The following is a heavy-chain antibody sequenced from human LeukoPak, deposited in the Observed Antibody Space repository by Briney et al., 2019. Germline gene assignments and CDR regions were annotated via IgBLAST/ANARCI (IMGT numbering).Heavy chain of an antibody. V-gene: IGHV1-18*04. CDR2: ISAYNGNT. Sequence: ASVKVSCKASGYTFTSYGISWVRQAPGQGLEWMGWISAYNGNTNYAQKPQGRVTMTTDTSTSTAYMELRSLRSDDTAVYYCASQPYYYGSGGGRFDYWGQGTLVTVSS. D-gene: IGHD3-10*01. CDR3: ASQPYYYGSGGGRFDY. CDR1: GYTFTSYG. J-gene: IGHJ4*02.